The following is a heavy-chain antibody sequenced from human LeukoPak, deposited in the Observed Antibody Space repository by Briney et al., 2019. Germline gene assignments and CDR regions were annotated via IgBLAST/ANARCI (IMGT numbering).Heavy chain of an antibody. CDR1: GYTLTELS. CDR2: FDPEDGET. J-gene: IGHJ6*02. CDR3: ATGNYRTLGFDSYGMDV. D-gene: IGHD1-7*01. Sequence: ASVKVSCKVSGYTLTELSVHWVRQAPGKGLEWMGGFDPEDGETIYAQKFQGRVAMTEDTSTDTAYMELSSLRSEDTAVYYCATGNYRTLGFDSYGMDVWGQGTTVTVSS. V-gene: IGHV1-24*01.